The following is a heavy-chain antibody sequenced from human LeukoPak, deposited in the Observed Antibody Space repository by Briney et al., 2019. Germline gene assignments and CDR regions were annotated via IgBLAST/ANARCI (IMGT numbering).Heavy chain of an antibody. CDR2: INAGSDSI. V-gene: IGHV3-48*02. J-gene: IGHJ6*02. CDR3: ASISTVAATPPGDGMDV. Sequence: GGSLRLSCVASGFTFRSHGMNWVRQAPGKGLEWLSHINAGSDSIFYAESVKGRFTISRDNARNSLYLQMNSLRDQDTAVYYCASISTVAATPPGDGMDVWGQGTTVTVSS. CDR1: GFTFRSHG. D-gene: IGHD2-15*01.